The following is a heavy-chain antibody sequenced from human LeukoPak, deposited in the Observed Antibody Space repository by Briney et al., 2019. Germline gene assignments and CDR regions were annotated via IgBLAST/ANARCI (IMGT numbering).Heavy chain of an antibody. V-gene: IGHV4-39*01. CDR2: IYYSGST. D-gene: IGHD3-22*01. Sequence: PSETLSLTCTVSGGSISSSSYFWGWIRQPPGKGLEWIGIIYYSGSTYYNPSLKSRVTISVDTSKNQFSLKLSSVTAADTAVYYCARQDYSASSGYFDLDLYYFDFWGQGTLVTVSS. CDR3: ARQDYSASSGYFDLDLYYFDF. J-gene: IGHJ4*02. CDR1: GGSISSSSYF.